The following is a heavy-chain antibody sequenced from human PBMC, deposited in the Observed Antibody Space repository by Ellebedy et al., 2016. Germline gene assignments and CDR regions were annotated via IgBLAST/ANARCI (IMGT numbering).Heavy chain of an antibody. V-gene: IGHV4-59*01. Sequence: SETLSLTCTVFGGSISGYYGTWIRQFPGKGLEYIGYIYYSGTTNYNPSLKSRVTISVDTSKNQFSLKLTSVTAADTAMYYCARGSWSEIVGASVLPLDYWGQGTLVTVSS. CDR1: GGSISGYY. J-gene: IGHJ4*02. CDR2: IYYSGTT. CDR3: ARGSWSEIVGASVLPLDY. D-gene: IGHD1-26*01.